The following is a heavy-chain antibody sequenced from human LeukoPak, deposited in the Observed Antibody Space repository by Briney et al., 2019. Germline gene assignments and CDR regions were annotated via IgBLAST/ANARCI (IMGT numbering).Heavy chain of an antibody. CDR1: GYTFIGYY. V-gene: IGHV1-2*02. Sequence: ASVKVSCKTSGYTFIGYYMHWVRQVPGQGLEWMGRINPNNGDTNYTPKFQGRVTMTRDTSISTAYMELSKLTSDDTAVYYCARGPGGYYYYAMDVWGQGTTVTVSS. CDR2: INPNNGDT. J-gene: IGHJ6*02. CDR3: ARGPGGYYYYAMDV. D-gene: IGHD3-10*01.